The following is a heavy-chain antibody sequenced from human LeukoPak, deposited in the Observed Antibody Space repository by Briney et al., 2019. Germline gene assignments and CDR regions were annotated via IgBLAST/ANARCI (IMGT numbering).Heavy chain of an antibody. CDR3: AKRPSDYGDYVTYFDY. D-gene: IGHD4-17*01. Sequence: GGSLRLSCAASGFSFISYGMHWVRQAPGKGLEWVGVISDDGRNKKYADSVKGRFTISRDNTKDTLYLQMNSLRDEDTAVYYCAKRPSDYGDYVTYFDYWGQGTLVTVSS. CDR2: ISDDGRNK. V-gene: IGHV3-30*18. J-gene: IGHJ4*02. CDR1: GFSFISYG.